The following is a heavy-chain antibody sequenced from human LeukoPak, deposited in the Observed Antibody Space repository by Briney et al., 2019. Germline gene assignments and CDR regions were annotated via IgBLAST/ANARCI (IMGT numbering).Heavy chain of an antibody. CDR2: IDWDDDK. CDR3: ARMGYDSSGYYPFDY. D-gene: IGHD3-22*01. J-gene: IGHJ4*02. CDR1: GFSLSTSGMC. V-gene: IGHV2-70*11. Sequence: SGPTLVKPTQTLTLTCTFSGFSLSTSGMCVSWIRQPPGKALEWLARIDWDDDKYYSTSLKTRLTISKDTSKNQVVLTMTNMDPVDTATYYCARMGYDSSGYYPFDYWGQGTLVTVSS.